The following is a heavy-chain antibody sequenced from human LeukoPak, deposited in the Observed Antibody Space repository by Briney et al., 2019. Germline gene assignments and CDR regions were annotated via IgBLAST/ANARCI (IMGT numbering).Heavy chain of an antibody. J-gene: IGHJ4*02. CDR2: INPNSGGT. CDR1: GYTFTGYY. V-gene: IGHV1-2*02. D-gene: IGHD6-6*01. CDR3: ARDVFRSSSLPFDY. Sequence: ASVKVSCKASGYTFTGYYMHWVRQAPGQGLEWMGWINPNSGGTNYAQKFRGRVTMTRDTSISTAYMELSRLRSDDTAVYYCARDVFRSSSLPFDYWGQGTLVTVSS.